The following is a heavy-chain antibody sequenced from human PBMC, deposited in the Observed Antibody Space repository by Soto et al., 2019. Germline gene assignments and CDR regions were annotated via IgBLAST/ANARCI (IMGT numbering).Heavy chain of an antibody. Sequence: SETLSLTCAVYGGSFSGYYWSWIRQPPGKGMEWIGELNDSGGTNYNASLNSPVTISRDMSNNQFSLKFSFVTAADTAMYYCATTRKGVQHWRPGTLVTVSS. J-gene: IGHJ1*01. CDR1: GGSFSGYY. V-gene: IGHV4-34*01. CDR3: ATTRKGVQH. CDR2: LNDSGGT.